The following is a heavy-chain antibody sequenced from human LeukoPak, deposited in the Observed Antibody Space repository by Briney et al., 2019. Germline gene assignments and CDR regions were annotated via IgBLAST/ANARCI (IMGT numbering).Heavy chain of an antibody. CDR2: IIPIFGTA. CDR1: GGTFSSYA. V-gene: IGHV1-69*13. CDR3: AREKYCSSPSCYGEAFDI. Sequence: GASVKVSCKASGGTFSSYAISWVRQAPGQGLEWMGGIIPIFGTANYAQKFQGRVTITADESTSTVYMELSSLRSEDTAVYYCAREKYCSSPSCYGEAFDIWGQGTMVTVSS. D-gene: IGHD2-2*01. J-gene: IGHJ3*02.